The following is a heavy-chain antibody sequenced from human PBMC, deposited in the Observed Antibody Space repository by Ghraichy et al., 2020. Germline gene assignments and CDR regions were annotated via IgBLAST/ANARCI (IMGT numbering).Heavy chain of an antibody. D-gene: IGHD6-13*01. V-gene: IGHV4-39*01. J-gene: IGHJ2*01. Sequence: SETLSLTCTVSGGSIGDTTYYWGCIRQPPGKGLEWIGSIYYSGSTYYNPSLKSRVTISLDTSKNQFSLKLTSVTAADTAVYYCARRSSSWNNWYFDLWGRGTLVTVSS. CDR3: ARRSSSWNNWYFDL. CDR1: GGSIGDTTYY. CDR2: IYYSGST.